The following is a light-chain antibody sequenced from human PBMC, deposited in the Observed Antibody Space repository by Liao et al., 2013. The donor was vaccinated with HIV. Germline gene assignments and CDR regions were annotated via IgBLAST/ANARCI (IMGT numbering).Light chain of an antibody. Sequence: SYVLTQSPSVSVAPGKTATISCGGDSIGSKSVHWYQQRPGQAPVVVIFYDNDRPSGIPERFSGSHSGNTATLTITRVEAGDEADYYCQVWDSSSEHPYVFGTGTKVTVL. J-gene: IGLJ1*01. V-gene: IGLV3-21*01. CDR3: QVWDSSSEHPYV. CDR2: YDN. CDR1: SIGSKS.